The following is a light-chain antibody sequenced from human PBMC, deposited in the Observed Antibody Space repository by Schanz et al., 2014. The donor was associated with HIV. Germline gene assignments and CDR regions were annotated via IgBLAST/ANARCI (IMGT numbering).Light chain of an antibody. J-gene: IGLJ2*01. Sequence: QSALTQPASVSGSPGQSITISCSGTSSDIGAFDYVSWYQQYPGKAPKLIVYGVSDRPSGVSNRFSGSKSGNTAALTISGLQTEDEAEYYCSSHSATAPYVIFGGGTKLTVL. CDR1: SSDIGAFDY. CDR3: SSHSATAPYVI. CDR2: GVS. V-gene: IGLV2-14*03.